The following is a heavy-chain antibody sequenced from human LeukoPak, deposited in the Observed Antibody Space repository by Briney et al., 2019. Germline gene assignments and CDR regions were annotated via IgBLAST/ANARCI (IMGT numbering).Heavy chain of an antibody. Sequence: GSLRLSCAASGFTVSSNYMSWVRQAPGKGLEWVSVIYSGGSTYYADSVKGRFTISRDNSKNTLYLQMNSLRAEDTAVYYCARGLTYDFWSGYGYWGQGTLVTVSS. J-gene: IGHJ4*02. CDR1: GFTVSSNY. CDR3: ARGLTYDFWSGYGY. V-gene: IGHV3-53*01. CDR2: IYSGGST. D-gene: IGHD3-3*01.